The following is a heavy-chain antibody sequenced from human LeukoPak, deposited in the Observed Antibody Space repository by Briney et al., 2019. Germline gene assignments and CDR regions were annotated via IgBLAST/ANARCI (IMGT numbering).Heavy chain of an antibody. CDR2: MSGDASST. CDR1: GFTFSDYY. CDR3: AKDHSPGWFDP. V-gene: IGHV3-74*01. J-gene: IGHJ5*02. Sequence: GGSLRLSCAASGFTFSDYYMHWVRHAPGKGLVWVARMSGDASSTDYADSVKGRFTISRDYAKNTLYLQMDSLRVEDTAMYYCAKDHSPGWFDPWGQGTLVTVSP. D-gene: IGHD5-18*01.